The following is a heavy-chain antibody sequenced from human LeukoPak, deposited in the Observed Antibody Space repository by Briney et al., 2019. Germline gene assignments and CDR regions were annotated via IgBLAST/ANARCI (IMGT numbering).Heavy chain of an antibody. J-gene: IGHJ4*02. CDR3: VTNAGEGERRRGYDY. D-gene: IGHD1-26*01. V-gene: IGHV3-64D*06. CDR1: GFTFSTYA. CDR2: ISSNGGST. Sequence: GGSLWLSCSASGFTFSTYAMHWVRRAPGKGLEYVSAISSNGGSTYYADSVKGRFSISRDNSMNTLYLQMSSLRAEDTAVYYCVTNAGEGERRRGYDYWGQGTLVTV.